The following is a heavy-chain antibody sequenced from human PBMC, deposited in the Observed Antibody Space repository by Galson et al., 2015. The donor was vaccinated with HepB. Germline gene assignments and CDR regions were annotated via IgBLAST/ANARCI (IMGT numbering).Heavy chain of an antibody. Sequence: SLRLSCAASGFTYSTYGMHWVRQAPGKGLEWVAVISYDGSNKYYADSVKGRFTISRDNSKNTLYLQMNSLRAEDTAVYYCARDLEDYYGRYFDSWGQGTLVTVSS. V-gene: IGHV3-30*03. CDR1: GFTYSTYG. CDR3: ARDLEDYYGRYFDS. D-gene: IGHD1-26*01. J-gene: IGHJ4*02. CDR2: ISYDGSNK.